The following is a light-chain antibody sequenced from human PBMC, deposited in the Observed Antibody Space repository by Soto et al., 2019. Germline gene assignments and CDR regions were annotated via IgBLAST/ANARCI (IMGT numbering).Light chain of an antibody. CDR3: KQYGSPKWK. J-gene: IGKJ1*01. Sequence: EILLPQSHETLSSVPVEILQSFCVASQYINTRLAWYQHRPGQAHRLIIYQTSIRAAGIQARFSASGTGTDFTPTISRLEPEDFAVYYCKQYGSPKWKFGNGNKVAIK. V-gene: IGKV3-20*01. CDR1: QYINTR. CDR2: QTS.